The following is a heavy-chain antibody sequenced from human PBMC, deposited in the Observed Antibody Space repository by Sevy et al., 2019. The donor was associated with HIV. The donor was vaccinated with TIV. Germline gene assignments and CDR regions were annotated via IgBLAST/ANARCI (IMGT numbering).Heavy chain of an antibody. Sequence: GGSLRLSCAASGFTFSSYGMHWVRQAPGKGLEWVAVISYDGSNKYYADSVKGRFTISRDNSKNTLYLQMNSLRAEDTAVYYCAKAVLDAYYYYYGMDVWGQGTTVTVSS. D-gene: IGHD3-9*01. CDR2: ISYDGSNK. CDR1: GFTFSSYG. J-gene: IGHJ6*02. V-gene: IGHV3-30*18. CDR3: AKAVLDAYYYYYGMDV.